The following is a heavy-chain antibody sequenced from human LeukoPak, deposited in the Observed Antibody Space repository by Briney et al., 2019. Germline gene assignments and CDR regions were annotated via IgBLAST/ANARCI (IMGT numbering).Heavy chain of an antibody. CDR3: ARGRNYYDSSGWSQKPYYYYYYGMDV. J-gene: IGHJ6*02. Sequence: SETLSLTCAVYGGSFSGYYWSWIRQPPGKGLEWIGEINHSGSTNYNPSLKSRVTISVDTSKNQFSLKLSSVTAADTAVYYCARGRNYYDSSGWSQKPYYYYYYGMDVWGQGTTVTVSS. CDR2: INHSGST. CDR1: GGSFSGYY. D-gene: IGHD3-22*01. V-gene: IGHV4-34*01.